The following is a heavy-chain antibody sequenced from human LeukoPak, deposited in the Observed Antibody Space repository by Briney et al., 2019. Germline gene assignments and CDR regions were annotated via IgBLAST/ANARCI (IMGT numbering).Heavy chain of an antibody. CDR3: AEDATWAGFNCNFDL. D-gene: IGHD5-24*01. CDR2: ISGDGGST. Sequence: GGSLRLSCAASGFTFDDFAMHWVRQAPGKGLEWVSLISGDGGSTYYADSMKGRFTISRDNSKNSLYLQLSSLRAEDTALYYCAEDATWAGFNCNFDLWGRGTLVTVSS. J-gene: IGHJ2*01. V-gene: IGHV3-43*02. CDR1: GFTFDDFA.